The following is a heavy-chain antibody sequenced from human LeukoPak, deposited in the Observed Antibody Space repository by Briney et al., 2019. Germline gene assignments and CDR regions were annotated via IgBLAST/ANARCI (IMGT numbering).Heavy chain of an antibody. J-gene: IGHJ4*02. Sequence: ASVKVSCKVSGYTLTELSMHWVRRAPGKGLEWMGGFDPEDGETIYAQKFQGRVTMTEDTSTDTAYMELSSLRSEDTAVYYCATDSPSIAVAGELDYWGQGTLVTVSS. CDR3: ATDSPSIAVAGELDY. CDR1: GYTLTELS. V-gene: IGHV1-24*01. CDR2: FDPEDGET. D-gene: IGHD6-19*01.